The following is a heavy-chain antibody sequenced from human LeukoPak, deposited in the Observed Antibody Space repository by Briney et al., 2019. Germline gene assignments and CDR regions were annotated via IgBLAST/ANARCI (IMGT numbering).Heavy chain of an antibody. J-gene: IGHJ5*02. CDR2: IYYSGST. Sequence: SETLSLTCTVSGGSISSSSYYWGWIRQPPGKGLEWIGSIYYSGSTYYNPSLKSRVTISVDTSKNQFSLKLSSVTAADTAVYYCARHVEVIGYSSSPDLNWFDPWGQGTLVTVSS. CDR3: ARHVEVIGYSSSPDLNWFDP. V-gene: IGHV4-39*01. CDR1: GGSISSSSYY. D-gene: IGHD6-6*01.